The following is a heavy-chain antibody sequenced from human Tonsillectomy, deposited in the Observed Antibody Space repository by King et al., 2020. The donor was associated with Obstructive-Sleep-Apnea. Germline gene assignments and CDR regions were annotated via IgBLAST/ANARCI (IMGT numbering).Heavy chain of an antibody. CDR1: GFSLSTSGVG. D-gene: IGHD5-12*01. V-gene: IGHV2-5*01. Sequence: TLKESGPTLVKPTQTLTLTCTFSGFSLSTSGVGVGWIRQPPGQALEWLAVIYWNDDKHYSPSLNNRLTITKDISKNQVVLTMTNMDPVDTATYYCAHLHRYSAYDCLDSWGQGTLVTVSS. CDR2: IYWNDDK. J-gene: IGHJ4*02. CDR3: AHLHRYSAYDCLDS.